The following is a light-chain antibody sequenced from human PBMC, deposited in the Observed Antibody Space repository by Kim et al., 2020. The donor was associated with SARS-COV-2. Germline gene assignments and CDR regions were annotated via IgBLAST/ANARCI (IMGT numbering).Light chain of an antibody. V-gene: IGLV3-1*01. J-gene: IGLJ1*01. CDR2: QDN. Sequence: GSPGQTASITCSGDKLGDKYAFWYQQKPGQSPVLVIYQDNKRPSGIPERFSGFNSGNTATLTISGTQPMDEADYYCQAWDSSTEVFGTGTKVTVL. CDR3: QAWDSSTEV. CDR1: KLGDKY.